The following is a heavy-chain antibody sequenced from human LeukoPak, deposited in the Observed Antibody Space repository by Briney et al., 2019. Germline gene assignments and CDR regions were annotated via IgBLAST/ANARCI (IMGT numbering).Heavy chain of an antibody. CDR1: GFTFSSYS. V-gene: IGHV3-48*01. D-gene: IGHD5-18*01. CDR2: ISSSSSTI. Sequence: QPGGSLRLSCAASGFTFSSYSMNWVRQAPGKGLEWVSYISSSSSTIYYADSVKGRFTISRDNSKNTLYLQMSSLTAEDTAVYYCVKGWIQAVDNFCWGQGTLVTVSS. J-gene: IGHJ4*02. CDR3: VKGWIQAVDNFC.